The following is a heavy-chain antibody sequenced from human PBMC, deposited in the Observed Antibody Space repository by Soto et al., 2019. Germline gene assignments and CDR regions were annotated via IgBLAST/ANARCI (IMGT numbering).Heavy chain of an antibody. J-gene: IGHJ3*01. V-gene: IGHV3-74*01. Sequence: EVQLVESEGGLVQRGGSLRLSCAASGFTFNYYWMHWVRQAPGQGLVWVSHIHSDGSTTTYADSVKGRFTISRDNAKNTLYLQMNSLRAEDTAVYYCVRGDKGGFDLWRQGTKVIVSS. CDR3: VRGDKGGFDL. CDR1: GFTFNYYW. D-gene: IGHD2-21*02. CDR2: IHSDGSTT.